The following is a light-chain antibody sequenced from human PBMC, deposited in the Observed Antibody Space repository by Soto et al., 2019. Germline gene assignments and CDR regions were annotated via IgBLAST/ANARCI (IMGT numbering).Light chain of an antibody. CDR1: QSVSSN. Sequence: EIVMTQSLATLSVSPGERATLSCRASQSVSSNLAWYQQKPGQAPRLLIYGASTRATGIPARFSGSGSGTEFTLTISSLQSEDFAVYYCQQYNNWPCTFGQGTKVEIK. J-gene: IGKJ1*01. CDR2: GAS. CDR3: QQYNNWPCT. V-gene: IGKV3-15*01.